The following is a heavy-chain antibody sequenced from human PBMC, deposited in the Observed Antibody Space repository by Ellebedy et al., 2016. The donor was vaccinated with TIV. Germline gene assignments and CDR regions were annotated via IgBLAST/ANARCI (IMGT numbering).Heavy chain of an antibody. CDR3: ARGEGVAVAGTLTYYYYGMDV. Sequence: GSLRLSCTVSGGSISSYYWSWIRQPPGKGLEWIGYIYYSGSTNYNPSLKSRVTISVDTPKNQLSLKVSSVTAADTAVYFCARGEGVAVAGTLTYYYYGMDVWGQGTTGTVSS. V-gene: IGHV4-59*01. D-gene: IGHD6-19*01. J-gene: IGHJ6*02. CDR1: GGSISSYY. CDR2: IYYSGST.